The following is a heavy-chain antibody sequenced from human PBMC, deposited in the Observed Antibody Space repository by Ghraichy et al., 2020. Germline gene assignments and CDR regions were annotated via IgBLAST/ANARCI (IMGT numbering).Heavy chain of an antibody. J-gene: IGHJ6*02. CDR2: ISYIGGT. Sequence: SETLSLTCTISDDSIISDSWAWIRQSPGKGLEYIGNISYIGGTKYNPSLASRVTMSLDTSNNQFSLKVKSVTAADTAVYFCARARLTAQSYGMDVWGRGTTVTVSS. CDR1: DDSIISDS. V-gene: IGHV4-59*08. D-gene: IGHD3-10*01. CDR3: ARARLTAQSYGMDV.